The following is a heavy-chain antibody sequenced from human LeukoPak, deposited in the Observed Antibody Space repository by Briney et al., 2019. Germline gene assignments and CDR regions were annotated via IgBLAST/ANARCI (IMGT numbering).Heavy chain of an antibody. V-gene: IGHV3-30*18. CDR1: GFTFSSYG. J-gene: IGHJ4*02. D-gene: IGHD3-22*01. Sequence: GGSLRLSCAASGFTFSSYGMHWVRQAPGKGLEWVAVISYDGSNKYYADSVKGRFTISRDNSKNTLYLQMNSLRAEDTAVYYCAKDMGRKTYYYDSSGSEWGQGTLVTVSS. CDR3: AKDMGRKTYYYDSSGSE. CDR2: ISYDGSNK.